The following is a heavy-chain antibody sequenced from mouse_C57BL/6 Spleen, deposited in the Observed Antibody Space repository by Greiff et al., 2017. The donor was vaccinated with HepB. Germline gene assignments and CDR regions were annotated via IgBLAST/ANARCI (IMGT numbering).Heavy chain of an antibody. CDR2: IYPGDGDT. CDR1: GYAFSSSW. J-gene: IGHJ2*01. D-gene: IGHD2-3*01. CDR3: ARGGYDGYYTYYFDY. Sequence: ESGPELVKPGASVKISCKASGYAFSSSWMNWVKQRPGKGLEWIGRIYPGDGDTNYNGKFKGKATLTADKSSSTAYMQLSSLTSEDSAVYFCARGGYDGYYTYYFDYWGQGTTLTVSS. V-gene: IGHV1-82*01.